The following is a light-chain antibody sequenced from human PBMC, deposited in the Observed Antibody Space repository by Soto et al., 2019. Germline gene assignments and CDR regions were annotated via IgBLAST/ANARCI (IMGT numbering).Light chain of an antibody. CDR2: GTS. CDR1: QSVSSSY. CDR3: QQYGSSSWT. J-gene: IGKJ1*01. Sequence: EVVLTQSPGTLSLSPGERATLSCRASQSVSSSYLAWYQQKPGQAPRLLIYGTSSRATGIPDRFSGSGSGRDFIHTISRLEPEDFAVYYCQQYGSSSWTFCQGTKVEIK. V-gene: IGKV3-20*01.